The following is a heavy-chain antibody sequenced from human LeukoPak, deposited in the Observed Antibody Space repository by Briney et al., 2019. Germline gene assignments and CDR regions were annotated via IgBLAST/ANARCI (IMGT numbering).Heavy chain of an antibody. CDR3: ARGIHYYDSSGPFDYYYYGMDV. V-gene: IGHV1-8*01. CDR1: GYTSTSYD. D-gene: IGHD3-22*01. Sequence: ASVKVSCKASGYTSTSYDINWVRQATGQGLEWMGWMNPNSGNAGYAQKFQGRVTMTRNTSISTAYMELSSLRSEDTAVYYCARGIHYYDSSGPFDYYYYGMDVWGQGTTVTVSS. J-gene: IGHJ6*02. CDR2: MNPNSGNA.